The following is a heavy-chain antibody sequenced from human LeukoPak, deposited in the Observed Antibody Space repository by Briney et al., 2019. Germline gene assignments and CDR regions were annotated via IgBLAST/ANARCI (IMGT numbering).Heavy chain of an antibody. J-gene: IGHJ4*02. CDR3: ARGVSGYSPFDY. CDR2: IYYSGST. D-gene: IGHD5-18*01. CDR1: GGSISSGGYS. Sequence: PSETLSLTCAVSGGSISSGGYSWSWIRQPPGKGLEWIGYIYYSGSTNYNPSLKSRVTISVDTSKNQFSLKLSSVTAADTAVYYCARGVSGYSPFDYWGQGTLVTVSS. V-gene: IGHV4-61*08.